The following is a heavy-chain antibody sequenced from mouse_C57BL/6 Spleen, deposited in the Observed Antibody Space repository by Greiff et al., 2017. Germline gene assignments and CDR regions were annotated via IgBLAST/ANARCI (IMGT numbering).Heavy chain of an antibody. CDR1: GYTFTSYW. CDR2: IDPSDSYT. CDR3: ARGGGISFYVDV. J-gene: IGHJ1*03. Sequence: QVQLQQPGAELVKPGASVKLSCKASGYTFTSYWMQWVKQRPGQGLEWIGEIDPSDSYTNYNQKFKGKATLTVDTSSSTAYMQLSSLTSEDSAVYYCARGGGISFYVDVWGTGTTVTVSS. V-gene: IGHV1-50*01.